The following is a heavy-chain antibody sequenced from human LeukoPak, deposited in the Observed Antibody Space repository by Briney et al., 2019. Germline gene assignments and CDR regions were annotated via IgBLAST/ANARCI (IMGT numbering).Heavy chain of an antibody. J-gene: IGHJ4*02. V-gene: IGHV1-8*01. Sequence: ASVKVSCKASGYTFTSYDVNWVRQATGQGLEWMGWMNPNSGNTGYARKFQGRVTITRNTSISTAYMQLSSLRSEDTAVYYCARRVSYGDFDYWGQGTLVTVSS. D-gene: IGHD4-17*01. CDR1: GYTFTSYD. CDR3: ARRVSYGDFDY. CDR2: MNPNSGNT.